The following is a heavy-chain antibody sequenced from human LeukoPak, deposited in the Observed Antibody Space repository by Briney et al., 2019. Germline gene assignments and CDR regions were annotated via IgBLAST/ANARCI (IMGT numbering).Heavy chain of an antibody. D-gene: IGHD4-23*01. CDR2: IRYDGSNK. J-gene: IGHJ3*02. Sequence: GGSLRLSCAASGFTFSSYGMHWVRQAPGKGLEWVAFIRYDGSNKYYADSVKGRFTTSRDNSKNTLYLQMNSLRAEDTAVYCCAKSLGGNWHDAFDIWGQGTMVTVSS. V-gene: IGHV3-30*02. CDR1: GFTFSSYG. CDR3: AKSLGGNWHDAFDI.